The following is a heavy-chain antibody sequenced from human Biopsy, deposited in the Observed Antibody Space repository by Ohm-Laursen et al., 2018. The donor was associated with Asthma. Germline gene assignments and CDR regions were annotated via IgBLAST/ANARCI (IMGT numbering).Heavy chain of an antibody. J-gene: IGHJ4*02. CDR1: GGTFNYA. V-gene: IGHV1-69*01. CDR2: IIPIFGTT. CDR3: ASETGHSYGSGSEYYFDY. D-gene: IGHD3-10*01. Sequence: SSVKVSCKAPGGTFNYAITWVRQAPGQGLEWMGGIIPIFGTTNYAQKFKGRVTITADESSSAAYMELSSLRSEDTAVYYCASETGHSYGSGSEYYFDYWGLGTLVTVSS.